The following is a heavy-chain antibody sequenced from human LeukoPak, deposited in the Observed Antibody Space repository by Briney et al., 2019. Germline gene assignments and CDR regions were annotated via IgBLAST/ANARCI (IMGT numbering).Heavy chain of an antibody. CDR1: GFTFSSYS. Sequence: GGSLRLSCVASGFTFSSYSMNWVRQAPGKGLEWVSSISSGSSYMYYADSVKGRFTISRDNAKNSLYLQMNSLRVEDTAVYYCVRNHGGSDNWGQGTLVTVSS. D-gene: IGHD4-17*01. J-gene: IGHJ4*02. CDR2: ISSGSSYM. V-gene: IGHV3-21*01. CDR3: VRNHGGSDN.